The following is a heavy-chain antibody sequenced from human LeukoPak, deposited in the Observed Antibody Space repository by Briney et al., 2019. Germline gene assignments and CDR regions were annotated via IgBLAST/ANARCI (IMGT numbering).Heavy chain of an antibody. CDR3: ARVDSGSYYRWFDP. J-gene: IGHJ5*02. D-gene: IGHD1-26*01. Sequence: GGSLRLSCAASGFTFSRYWMHWVRQAPGKGLVWVSRINSDGSSTSYADSVKGRFTISRDNAKNTLYLRMNSLRAEDTAVYYCARVDSGSYYRWFDPWGQGTLVTVSS. CDR2: INSDGSST. CDR1: GFTFSRYW. V-gene: IGHV3-74*01.